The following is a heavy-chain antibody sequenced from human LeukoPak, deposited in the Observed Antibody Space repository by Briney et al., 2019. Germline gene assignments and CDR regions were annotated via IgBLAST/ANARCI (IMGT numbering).Heavy chain of an antibody. CDR2: MNPNSGNT. CDR3: ARAGATYDYYYMDV. V-gene: IGHV1-8*01. Sequence: ASVKVSCKASGYTFTSYDINWVRQATGQGLEWMGWMNPNSGNTGYAQKFQGRVTMTRNTSISTAYIELSSLRSEDTAVYYCARAGATYDYYYMDVWGKGTTVTVSS. CDR1: GYTFTSYD. J-gene: IGHJ6*03.